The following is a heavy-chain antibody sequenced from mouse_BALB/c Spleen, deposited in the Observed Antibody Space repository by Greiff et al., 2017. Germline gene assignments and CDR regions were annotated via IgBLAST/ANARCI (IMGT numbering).Heavy chain of an antibody. J-gene: IGHJ1*01. CDR3: AKSFYYGSGYFDV. D-gene: IGHD1-1*01. V-gene: IGHV5-12-2*01. CDR2: ISNGGGST. CDR1: GFTFSSYT. Sequence: EVQLVESGGGLVQPGGSLKLSCAASGFTFSSYTMSWVRQTPEKRLEWVAYISNGGGSTYYPDTVKGRFTISRDNAKNTLYLQMSSLKSEDTAMYYCAKSFYYGSGYFDVWGAGTTVTVSS.